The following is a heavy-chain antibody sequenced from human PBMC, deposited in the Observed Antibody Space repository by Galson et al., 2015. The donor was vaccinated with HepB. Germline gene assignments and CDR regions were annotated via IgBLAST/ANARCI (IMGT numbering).Heavy chain of an antibody. V-gene: IGHV3-30*04. CDR2: ISYDGSTK. Sequence: SLRLSCAASGFIFSNYAMHWVRLAPGKGLEWVALISYDGSTKHYADSVKGRFTISRDNSKNTLYLQMNSLRAEDTAVYYCARDGGAILAYKWFDPWGQGTLVIVSS. D-gene: IGHD2-2*02. CDR1: GFIFSNYA. J-gene: IGHJ5*02. CDR3: ARDGGAILAYKWFDP.